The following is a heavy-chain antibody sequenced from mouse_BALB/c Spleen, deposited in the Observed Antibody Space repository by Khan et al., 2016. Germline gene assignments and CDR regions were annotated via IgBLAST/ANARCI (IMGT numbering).Heavy chain of an antibody. D-gene: IGHD1-1*01. V-gene: IGHV1-7*01. CDR1: GYTFTDYW. Sequence: QVQLQQSGAELAKPGASVKMSCKASGYTFTDYWMHWVKQRPGQGLEWIGYINPSTGYTEYNQKFKDKATLTADKSSSTAYMQLSSLTSEDSAVYYGARLSYYYGRSYGGFAYWGQGTLVTVSA. CDR3: ARLSYYYGRSYGGFAY. CDR2: INPSTGYT. J-gene: IGHJ3*01.